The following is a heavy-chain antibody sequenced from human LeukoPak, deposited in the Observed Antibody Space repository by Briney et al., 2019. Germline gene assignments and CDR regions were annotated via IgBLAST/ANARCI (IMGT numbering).Heavy chain of an antibody. CDR2: ISGSGGST. J-gene: IGHJ6*02. CDR1: GFTFSSYA. Sequence: GGSLRLSCAASGFTFSSYAMSWVRQAPGKGLEWVSAISGSGGSTYYADSVKGRFTISRDNSKNTLYLQMNSPRAEDTAVYYCARDLDYGDYHEPNFQGRSYYYYGMDVWGQGTTVTVSS. D-gene: IGHD4-17*01. CDR3: ARDLDYGDYHEPNFQGRSYYYYGMDV. V-gene: IGHV3-23*01.